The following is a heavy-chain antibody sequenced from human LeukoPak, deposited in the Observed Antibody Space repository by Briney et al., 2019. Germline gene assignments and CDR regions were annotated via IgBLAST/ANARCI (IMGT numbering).Heavy chain of an antibody. V-gene: IGHV1-46*01. CDR3: ARVVVPAAPVNWFDP. D-gene: IGHD2-2*01. CDR2: INPSGGST. Sequence: ASVKVSCKASGYTFTSYYMHWVRQAPGQGLEWMGIINPSGGSTSYAQKFRGRVTMTRDTSTSTVYMELSSLRSEDTAVYYCARVVVPAAPVNWFDPWGQGTLVTVSS. CDR1: GYTFTSYY. J-gene: IGHJ5*02.